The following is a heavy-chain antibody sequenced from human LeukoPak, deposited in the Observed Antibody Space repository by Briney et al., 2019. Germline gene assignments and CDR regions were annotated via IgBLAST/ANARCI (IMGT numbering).Heavy chain of an antibody. CDR3: AGGYYYDTSGYYY. V-gene: IGHV1-46*01. J-gene: IGHJ4*02. Sequence: GASVKVSCKASGYSFTTYYMHWVRQAPGQGLEWMGIINPSGGSTSYAQTFQGRVTMTRDTSTSTVYMELSNLRSEDTAVYYCAGGYYYDTSGYYYWGQGTLVTVSP. CDR1: GYSFTTYY. CDR2: INPSGGST. D-gene: IGHD3-22*01.